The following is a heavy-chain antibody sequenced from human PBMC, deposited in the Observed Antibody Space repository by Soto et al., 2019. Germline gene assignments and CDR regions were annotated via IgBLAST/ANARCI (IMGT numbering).Heavy chain of an antibody. CDR2: IYSGGYT. D-gene: IGHD3-10*01. V-gene: IGHV3-53*01. J-gene: IGHJ4*02. Sequence: EVQLVESGGGLIQPGGSLRLSCAVSGFTVSNNYMSWVRQAPGKGLEGVSVIYSGGYTAYGDSVKGRFTISRDNSKNTLYLKRKSRGPRAPSGYYCGTHPGGGGYWGQGTLVTVSS. CDR3: GTHPGGGGY. CDR1: GFTVSNNY.